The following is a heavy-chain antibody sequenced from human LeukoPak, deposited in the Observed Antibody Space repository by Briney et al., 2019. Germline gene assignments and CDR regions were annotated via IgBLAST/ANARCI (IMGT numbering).Heavy chain of an antibody. CDR1: GYTFTNYY. J-gene: IGHJ4*02. CDR2: IKPGGDST. Sequence: ASVKVSCKASGYTFTNYYIHWVRQAPGQGLEWMGVIKPGGDSTSSARIFQGRVYMTSDTSTSTVYMELSGLRSDDTAVYYCARTPIYYFDNSGYYNWGQGTLVTVSS. V-gene: IGHV1-46*01. D-gene: IGHD3-22*01. CDR3: ARTPIYYFDNSGYYN.